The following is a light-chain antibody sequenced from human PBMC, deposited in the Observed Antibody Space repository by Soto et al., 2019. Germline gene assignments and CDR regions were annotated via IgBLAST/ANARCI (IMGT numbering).Light chain of an antibody. CDR3: QQRYSTPALA. CDR1: QSISSY. V-gene: IGKV1-39*01. Sequence: DIQMTQSPSSLSASVGDRVTITCRASQSISSYLNWYQQKPGKAPKLLIYAASSLKSGVPSRFSGSGSGTDFTLTISSLQPEDLATYYCQQRYSTPALAFGGGTKVEIK. CDR2: AAS. J-gene: IGKJ4*01.